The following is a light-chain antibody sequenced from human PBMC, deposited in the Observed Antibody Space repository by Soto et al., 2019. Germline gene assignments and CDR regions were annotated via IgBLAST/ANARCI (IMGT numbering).Light chain of an antibody. CDR3: QQYGSS. Sequence: EIVLTQSPATLSLSPGERATLSCRASQSVSSSYLAWYQQKPGQAPRLLIYGASSGAVGIPDRLSGSGSGTDFTLTISRLEPEDFAVYYCQQYGSSFGQGTRLEIK. V-gene: IGKV3-20*01. CDR1: QSVSSSY. J-gene: IGKJ5*01. CDR2: GAS.